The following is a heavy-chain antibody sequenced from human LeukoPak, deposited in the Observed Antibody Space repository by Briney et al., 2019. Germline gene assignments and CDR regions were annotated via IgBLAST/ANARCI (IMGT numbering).Heavy chain of an antibody. CDR3: ARRPGFDSEHYYYYGMDV. D-gene: IGHD3-9*01. CDR1: GYTFTGYY. CDR2: INPNSGGT. V-gene: IGHV1-2*02. J-gene: IGHJ6*02. Sequence: GASVKVSCKASGYTFTGYYMHWVRQAPGQGLEWMGWINPNSGGTNYAQKFQGRVTMTRDTSISTAYMELSRLRSDDTAVYYCARRPGFDSEHYYYYGMDVWGQGTTVTVSS.